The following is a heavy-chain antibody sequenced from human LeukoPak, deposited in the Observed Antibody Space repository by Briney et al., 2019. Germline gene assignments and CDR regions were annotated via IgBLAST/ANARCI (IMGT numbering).Heavy chain of an antibody. CDR3: AYYYDSSGYGEYYYGMDV. CDR1: GFTFSGSA. Sequence: PGGSLRLSCAASGFTFSGSAMHWVRQASGKGLEWVGRIRSKANSYATAYAASVKGRFTISRDDSKNTAYLQMNSLKTEDTAVYYCAYYYDSSGYGEYYYGMDVWGQGTTVTVSS. CDR2: IRSKANSYAT. J-gene: IGHJ6*02. V-gene: IGHV3-73*01. D-gene: IGHD3-22*01.